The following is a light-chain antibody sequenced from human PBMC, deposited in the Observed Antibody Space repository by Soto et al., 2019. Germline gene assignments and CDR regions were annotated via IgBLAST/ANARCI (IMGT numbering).Light chain of an antibody. Sequence: ELVMTPSPATLSVSPVYIATLSCRSSQSISSYLSWHQQKPGQAPRLLIYDASNRATGIPARFSGSGSGTDFTLTISSLEPEDFAVYYCQQRSDWPLTFGGGTKVDI. J-gene: IGKJ4*01. V-gene: IGKV3-11*01. CDR2: DAS. CDR1: QSISSY. CDR3: QQRSDWPLT.